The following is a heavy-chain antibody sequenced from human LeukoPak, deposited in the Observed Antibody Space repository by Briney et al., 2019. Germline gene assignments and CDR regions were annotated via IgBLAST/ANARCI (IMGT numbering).Heavy chain of an antibody. D-gene: IGHD2-2*02. CDR3: AREEALKGVYTYYFDY. V-gene: IGHV4-39*07. CDR2: IYYSGST. CDR1: GGSLSSSSYY. J-gene: IGHJ4*02. Sequence: SETLSLTCTVSGGSLSSSSYYWGWIRQPPGKGLEWIGSIYYSGSTYYNPSLKSRVTISVDTSKNQFSLKLSSVTAADTAVYYCAREEALKGVYTYYFDYWGQGTLVTVSS.